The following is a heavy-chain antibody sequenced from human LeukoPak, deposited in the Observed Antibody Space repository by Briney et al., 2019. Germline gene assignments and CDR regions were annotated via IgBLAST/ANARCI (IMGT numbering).Heavy chain of an antibody. V-gene: IGHV3-23*01. D-gene: IGHD3-3*01. CDR2: ITGSGGSP. CDR1: GFIFSNYA. CDR3: TRRNDFRSGPY. J-gene: IGHJ4*02. Sequence: GGSLRLSCAASGFIFSNYAMGWVRQAPGKGLEWISGITGSGGSPYYADSVKDRFTISRDNSKNTLFLQMMGLRVEDTAVYYCTRRNDFRSGPYWGQGTLVTVAS.